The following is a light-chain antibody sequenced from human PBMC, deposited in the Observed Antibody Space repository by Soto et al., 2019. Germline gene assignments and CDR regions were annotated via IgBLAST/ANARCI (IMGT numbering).Light chain of an antibody. CDR2: GAS. J-gene: IGKJ1*01. CDR1: QSVSSRY. CDR3: QQQGSKPRT. Sequence: ETGLTQSPGTLSLSPGERATLSCRGSQSVSSRYLAWYQQKPGQAPRLLIYGASSRATGIPDRFSGSGYGTDLALTISRLQTDDSEVYYCQQQGSKPRTFGQGTKVDIK. V-gene: IGKV3-20*01.